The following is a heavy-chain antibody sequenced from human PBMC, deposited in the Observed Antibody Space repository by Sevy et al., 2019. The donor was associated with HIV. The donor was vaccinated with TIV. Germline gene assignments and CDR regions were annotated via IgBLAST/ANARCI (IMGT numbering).Heavy chain of an antibody. CDR2: IKRDGSER. V-gene: IGHV3-7*03. D-gene: IGHD2-2*01. CDR1: GFSFGNYW. CDR3: ARDCSSASCLWGLDV. Sequence: GGSLRLSCAASGFSFGNYWMSWVRQAPGKGLEWVANIKRDGSERYYVASVKGRFAISRDNAKTSLYLQMHSLRAEDTAVYYCARDCSSASCLWGLDVWGQGTTVTVSS. J-gene: IGHJ6*02.